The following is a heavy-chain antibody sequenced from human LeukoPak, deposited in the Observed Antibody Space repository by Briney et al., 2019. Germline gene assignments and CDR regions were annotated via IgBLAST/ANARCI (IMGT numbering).Heavy chain of an antibody. CDR2: ISGSGGST. Sequence: GGSLTLPCAASGFTFRIYAMMWVRQARGRGREGCSAISGSGGSTYYADYVTGRLIISRDNSKNTLYVQMNSLRAEDTAVYYCAKDPIEDIAAAEKWGQGSLVSDCS. CDR1: GFTFRIYA. J-gene: IGHJ4*02. CDR3: AKDPIEDIAAAEK. V-gene: IGHV3-23*01. D-gene: IGHD6-13*01.